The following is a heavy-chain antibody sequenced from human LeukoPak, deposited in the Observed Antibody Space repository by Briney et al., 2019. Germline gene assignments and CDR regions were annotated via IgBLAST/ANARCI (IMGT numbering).Heavy chain of an antibody. CDR1: GFTFSSYE. D-gene: IGHD4-23*01. CDR3: ARASGNSAEFDY. Sequence: QTGGSLRLSCAASGFTFSSYEMNWVRQAPGKGLEWVSYISSSGSTIYYADSVKGRFTISRDNAKNSLYLQMNSLRAEDTAVYYCARASGNSAEFDYWGQGTLVTVSS. CDR2: ISSSGSTI. J-gene: IGHJ4*02. V-gene: IGHV3-48*03.